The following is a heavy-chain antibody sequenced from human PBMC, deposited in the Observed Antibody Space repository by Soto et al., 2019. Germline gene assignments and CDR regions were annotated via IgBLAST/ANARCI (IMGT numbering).Heavy chain of an antibody. J-gene: IGHJ4*02. Sequence: SETLSLTCTVSRFSISDYYWSWIRQPPGKGLEWIGYIYYSGSTNYNPSLKSRVTISVDTSKKQFSLNLRSVTAADTAVYYCASKPQNWNIWMVYWGPGILVTVSS. V-gene: IGHV4-59*12. D-gene: IGHD1-1*01. CDR3: ASKPQNWNIWMVY. CDR2: IYYSGST. CDR1: RFSISDYY.